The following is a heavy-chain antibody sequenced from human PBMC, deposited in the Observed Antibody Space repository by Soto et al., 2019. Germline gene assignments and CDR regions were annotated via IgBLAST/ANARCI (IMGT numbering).Heavy chain of an antibody. V-gene: IGHV4-31*03. J-gene: IGHJ6*02. D-gene: IGHD2-15*01. CDR2: IYYSGST. Sequence: PSETLSLTCTVSGGSISSGVYYWSWIRQHPGKGLGWIGYIYYSGSTYYNPSLKSRVTISVDTSKNQFSLKLSSVTAADTAVYYCAREINRFTPGGMDVWGQGTTVTVSS. CDR1: GGSISSGVYY. CDR3: AREINRFTPGGMDV.